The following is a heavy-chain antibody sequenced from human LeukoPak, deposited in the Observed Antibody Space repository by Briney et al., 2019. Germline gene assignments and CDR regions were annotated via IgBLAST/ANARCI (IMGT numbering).Heavy chain of an antibody. V-gene: IGHV4-59*01. J-gene: IGHJ3*02. Sequence: SETLSLTCTVSGGSISSYYWSWIRQPPGKGLEWIGYIYYSGSTNYNPSLKSRVTISVDTSKNQFSLKLSSVTAADTAVYYCARDFPLYGSGSYYDAFDIWGQGTMVTVSS. CDR3: ARDFPLYGSGSYYDAFDI. CDR2: IYYSGST. D-gene: IGHD3-10*01. CDR1: GGSISSYY.